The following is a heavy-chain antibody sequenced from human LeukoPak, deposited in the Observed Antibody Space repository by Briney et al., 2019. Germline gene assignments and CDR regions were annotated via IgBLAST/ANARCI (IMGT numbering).Heavy chain of an antibody. Sequence: SETLSLTCTVSGGSLSSYYWSWIRQPPGKGLEWIGYIYYSGSTNYNPSLKSRVTISVDTSKNQFSLKLSSVTAADTAVYYCASHTPGFWGGHDYWGQGTLVTVSS. J-gene: IGHJ4*02. V-gene: IGHV4-59*01. D-gene: IGHD3-3*01. CDR2: IYYSGST. CDR1: GGSLSSYY. CDR3: ASHTPGFWGGHDY.